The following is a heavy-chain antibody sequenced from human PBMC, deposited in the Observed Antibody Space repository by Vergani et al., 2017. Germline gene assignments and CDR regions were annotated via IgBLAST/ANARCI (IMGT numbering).Heavy chain of an antibody. D-gene: IGHD1-20*01. Sequence: EVQLLESGGGLVQPGGSLRLSCAASGFTFSTYAMTWVRQAPGKGLEWVSTISSDGGSTYYADSVKGRFTISRDNSKNTLSLQMNSLRVEDTAVYYCARAYGRYDWFDYWGQRTLVTVSS. CDR1: GFTFSTYA. CDR3: ARAYGRYDWFDY. V-gene: IGHV3-23*01. CDR2: ISSDGGST. J-gene: IGHJ4*01.